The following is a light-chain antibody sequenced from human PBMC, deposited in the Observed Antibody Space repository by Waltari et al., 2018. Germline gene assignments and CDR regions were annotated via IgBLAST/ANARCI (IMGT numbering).Light chain of an antibody. CDR3: QQYYSRRT. CDR1: QSILYNSNDKNY. J-gene: IGKJ1*01. V-gene: IGKV4-1*01. CDR2: WAS. Sequence: IVMTQSPDSLAVSLGERATINCKSSQSILYNSNDKNYLAWYQQKPGQPPKLLIYWASTRESGVPDRFSGNGSRTDFTLTISSLQAEDVAVYYCQQYYSRRTFGQGTKVEI.